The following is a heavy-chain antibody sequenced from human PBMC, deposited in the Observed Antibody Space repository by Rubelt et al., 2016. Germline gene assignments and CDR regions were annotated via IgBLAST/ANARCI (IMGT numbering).Heavy chain of an antibody. D-gene: IGHD3-10*01. J-gene: IGHJ4*02. CDR3: ARKYGSFDY. V-gene: IGHV3-66*01. Sequence: GSLRLSCAASGFTFSSYGMHWVRQAPGKGLEWVSVIYSGGSTYYADSVKGRFTISRDNSKNTLYLQMNSLRAEDTAVYYCARKYGSFDYWGQGTLVTVSS. CDR1: GFTFSSYG. CDR2: IYSGGST.